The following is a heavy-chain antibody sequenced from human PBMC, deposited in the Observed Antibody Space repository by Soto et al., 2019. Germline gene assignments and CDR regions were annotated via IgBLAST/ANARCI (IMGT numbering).Heavy chain of an antibody. CDR2: IKQDGSEK. D-gene: IGHD2-2*01. CDR1: GFTFSSYW. CDR3: ARGYRYQPLWDSFDY. V-gene: IGHV3-7*01. Sequence: GGSLRLSCAASGFTFSSYWMSWVRQAPGKGLEWVANIKQDGSEKYYVDSVKGRFTISRDNAKNSLYLQMNSLRAEDTAVYYCARGYRYQPLWDSFDYWGQGTLVTVSS. J-gene: IGHJ4*02.